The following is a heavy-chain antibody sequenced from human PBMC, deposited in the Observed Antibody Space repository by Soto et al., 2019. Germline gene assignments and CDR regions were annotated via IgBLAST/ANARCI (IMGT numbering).Heavy chain of an antibody. D-gene: IGHD3-10*01. CDR2: IWYDGSNK. Sequence: QVQLVESGGGVVQPGRSLRLSCAASGFTFSSYGMHWVRQAPGKGLEWVAVIWYDGSNKYYADSVKGRFTISRDNSKNTLYLQMNSLRAEDTAVYYCARFGENYYIDYWGQGTLVTVSS. J-gene: IGHJ4*02. CDR1: GFTFSSYG. V-gene: IGHV3-33*01. CDR3: ARFGENYYIDY.